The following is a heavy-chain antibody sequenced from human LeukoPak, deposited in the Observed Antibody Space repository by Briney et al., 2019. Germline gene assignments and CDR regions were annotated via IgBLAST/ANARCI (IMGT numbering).Heavy chain of an antibody. CDR3: ARDSGATNCGGACYSPHDY. CDR1: GFTFSSYS. Sequence: GGSLRLSCAASGFTFSSYSMNWVRQAPGKGLEWVSSISSSSSYIYYADSVKGRFTISRDNAKNSLYLQMNSLRDEDTAVYYCARDSGATNCGGACYSPHDYWGQGTLVTVSS. J-gene: IGHJ4*02. V-gene: IGHV3-21*01. CDR2: ISSSSSYI. D-gene: IGHD2-21*02.